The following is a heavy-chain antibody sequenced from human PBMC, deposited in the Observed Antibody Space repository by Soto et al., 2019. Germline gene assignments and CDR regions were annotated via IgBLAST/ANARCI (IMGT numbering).Heavy chain of an antibody. Sequence: GGSLRLSCAASGFTFSSYGMHWVRQTPGKGLEWVAVISYDGSNKYYADSVQGRFTISRDNSKSTLSLQMYSLRVEDTAVYYCAKDRALPGYWGQGTLVTVSS. CDR1: GFTFSSYG. CDR3: AKDRALPGY. D-gene: IGHD3-10*01. V-gene: IGHV3-30*18. CDR2: ISYDGSNK. J-gene: IGHJ4*02.